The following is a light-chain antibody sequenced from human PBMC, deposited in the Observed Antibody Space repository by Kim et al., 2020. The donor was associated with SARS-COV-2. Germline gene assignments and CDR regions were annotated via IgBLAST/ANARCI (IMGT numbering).Light chain of an antibody. CDR3: QSYDSSNHVV. J-gene: IGLJ2*01. CDR2: EDN. V-gene: IGLV6-57*03. CDR1: SGSIASNY. Sequence: KTVTISCTRSSGSIASNYVQWYQQRPGSAPTTVIYEDNQRPSGVPDRFSGSIDSSSNSASLTISGLKTEDEADHYCQSYDSSNHVVFGGGTQLTVL.